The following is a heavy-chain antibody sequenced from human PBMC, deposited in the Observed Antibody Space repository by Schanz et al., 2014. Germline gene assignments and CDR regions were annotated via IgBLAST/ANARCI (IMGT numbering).Heavy chain of an antibody. D-gene: IGHD4-17*01. CDR3: ARHRVYGAFDL. V-gene: IGHV4-30-4*07. Sequence: QVQLQESGPGLVKPSQTLSLTCAVSGGSISSGGYTWSWIRQPPGKGLEWIGYIFFRGSTYYNPSLKSRVTLSLDTSKNQFSLNLSSATSADTAVYYCARHRVYGAFDLWGQGTLVTVSS. CDR1: GGSISSGGYT. CDR2: IFFRGST. J-gene: IGHJ4*02.